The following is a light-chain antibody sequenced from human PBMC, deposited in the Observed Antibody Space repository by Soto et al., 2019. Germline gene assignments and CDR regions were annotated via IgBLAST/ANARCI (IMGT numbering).Light chain of an antibody. CDR3: LQDAKDVPGT. CDR1: QSIDSW. Sequence: IQVTQSPSTLSATIGDRVTITCRASQSIDSWLAWYQHKPGKAPKLLIFKASTLETGVPSRFSGSGSGTHFTLTISSLHPEDVGSYYCLQDAKDVPGTSGQRTKVDI. J-gene: IGKJ1*01. CDR2: KAS. V-gene: IGKV1-5*03.